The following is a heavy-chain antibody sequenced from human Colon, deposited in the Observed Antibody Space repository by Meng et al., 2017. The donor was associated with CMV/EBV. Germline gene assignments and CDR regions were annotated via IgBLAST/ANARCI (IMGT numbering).Heavy chain of an antibody. V-gene: IGHV3-23*05. Sequence: GESLKISCVGSGFTFSSYAMSWVRQAPGKGLEWVSVIGSSGTIARYADSVKGRFAISRDNSTNTVYLQMNSLRGEDTALYYCAKNGAWFRFDSWGQGTPVPVSS. CDR2: IGSSGTIA. CDR1: GFTFSSYA. J-gene: IGHJ4*02. CDR3: AKNGAWFRFDS. D-gene: IGHD3-9*01.